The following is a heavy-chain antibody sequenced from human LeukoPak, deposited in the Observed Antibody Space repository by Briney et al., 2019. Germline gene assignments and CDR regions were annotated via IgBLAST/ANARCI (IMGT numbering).Heavy chain of an antibody. V-gene: IGHV4-39*01. CDR3: ARGSRRGYYYDSSGYNY. D-gene: IGHD3-22*01. CDR1: GGSISSSDYY. CDR2: IYYRGTT. Sequence: SETLSLTCTVSGGSISSSDYYWGWIRQPPGKGLEWIASIYYRGTTHYNPSLQSRVTMSVDTSKNQFSLKLSSVTAADTAVYYCARGSRRGYYYDSSGYNYWGQGTLVTVSS. J-gene: IGHJ4*02.